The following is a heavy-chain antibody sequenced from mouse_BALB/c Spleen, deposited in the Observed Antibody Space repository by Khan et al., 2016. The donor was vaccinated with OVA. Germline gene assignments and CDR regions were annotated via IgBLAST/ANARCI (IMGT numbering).Heavy chain of an antibody. J-gene: IGHJ2*01. CDR1: GYTFTNYT. D-gene: IGHD6-1*01. CDR2: INPSSGYT. CDR3: VRIPNPPYYVDQ. Sequence: QVQLKESGAELARPGASVKMSCKASGYTFTNYTMPWVKQRPGQGLEWIGYINPSSGYTNYNQNFNDKATLTTDRSSGTAYMQLSSLTSDDSAVSYGVRIPNPPYYVDQWGQGTTLTVSS. V-gene: IGHV1-4*01.